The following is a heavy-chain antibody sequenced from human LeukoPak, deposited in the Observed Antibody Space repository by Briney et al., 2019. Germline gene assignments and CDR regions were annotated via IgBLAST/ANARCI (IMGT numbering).Heavy chain of an antibody. CDR1: GTSISSHY. V-gene: IGHV4-59*08. D-gene: IGHD3-22*01. Sequence: SETLSLTCTVSGTSISSHYWSWIRQPPGKGLEWIGYIYYSGSTNYNPSLKSRVTISLDKSKNQFSLKLSSVTAADTAVYYCARLAYYDSSGYFEYWGQGTLVTVSS. J-gene: IGHJ4*02. CDR3: ARLAYYDSSGYFEY. CDR2: IYYSGST.